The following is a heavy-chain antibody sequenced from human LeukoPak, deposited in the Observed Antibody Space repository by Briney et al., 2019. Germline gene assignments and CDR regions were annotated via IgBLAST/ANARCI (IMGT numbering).Heavy chain of an antibody. D-gene: IGHD4-17*01. CDR2: MSYDGSNK. J-gene: IGHJ4*02. CDR1: GFTFRSHG. Sequence: GGSLRLSCAASGFTFRSHGMHWVRQAPGKGLEWVSVMSYDGSNKYYADSVKGRFTISRDNSKNTLYLQMNSLRAEDTAVYYCARETGSAVGSTDFDYWGQGTLVTVSS. CDR3: ARETGSAVGSTDFDY. V-gene: IGHV3-30*19.